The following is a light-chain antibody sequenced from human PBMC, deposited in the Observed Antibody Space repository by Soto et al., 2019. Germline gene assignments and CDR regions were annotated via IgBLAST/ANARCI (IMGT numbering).Light chain of an antibody. Sequence: DIQMTQSPSNLSASVGDRVTITCRASQNINNWMAWYHQKPGEAPKLLIYDAFSLQTGVPFTFSVSGSGTEFSLTISSLQPDDFGTYYCQQYHTFPLTFGGGTKVEIK. CDR1: QNINNW. V-gene: IGKV1-5*01. J-gene: IGKJ4*01. CDR3: QQYHTFPLT. CDR2: DAF.